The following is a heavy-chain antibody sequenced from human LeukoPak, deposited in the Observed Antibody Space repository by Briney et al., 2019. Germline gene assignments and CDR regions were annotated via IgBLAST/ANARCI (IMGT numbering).Heavy chain of an antibody. D-gene: IGHD4-23*01. CDR3: ARGTLRWPNYYYGMDV. J-gene: IGHJ6*02. Sequence: SETLSLTCAVSGGSISSSNWWSWVRQPPGKGLEWIGEIYHSGSTNYNPSLKSRVTISVDKSKNQFSLKLSSVTAADTAVYYCARGTLRWPNYYYGMDVWGQGTTVTVSS. CDR2: IYHSGST. CDR1: GGSISSSNW. V-gene: IGHV4-4*02.